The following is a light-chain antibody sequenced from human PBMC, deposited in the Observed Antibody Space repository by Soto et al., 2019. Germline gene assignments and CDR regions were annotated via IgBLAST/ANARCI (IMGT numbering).Light chain of an antibody. Sequence: ISCTGTSSDVGGYNYVSWYQQHPGKAPKLIIYDVTKRPSGVPDRFSGSSSGNTASLTISGLQAEDEADYFCCSYAGSYSYVFGTGTKV. J-gene: IGLJ1*01. CDR1: SSDVGGYNY. V-gene: IGLV2-11*01. CDR2: DVT. CDR3: CSYAGSYSYV.